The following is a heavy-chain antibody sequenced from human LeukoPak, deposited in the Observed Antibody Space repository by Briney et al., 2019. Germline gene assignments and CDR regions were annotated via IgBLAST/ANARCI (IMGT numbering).Heavy chain of an antibody. CDR3: ARNGRVRRVVKDLFEY. D-gene: IGHD3-10*01. Sequence: GASVKVSCKTSGYTFTDYDITWVRQAPGQGLEWMGRVSPYNGNTYYSQRFQDRVTITKDTSTGTAYMDLRNLRTDDTAVYCCARNGRVRRVVKDLFEYWGQGTLVAVSS. CDR2: VSPYNGNT. CDR1: GYTFTDYD. J-gene: IGHJ4*02. V-gene: IGHV1-18*01.